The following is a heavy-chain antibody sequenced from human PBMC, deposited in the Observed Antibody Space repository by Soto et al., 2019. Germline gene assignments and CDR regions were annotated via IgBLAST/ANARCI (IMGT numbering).Heavy chain of an antibody. CDR2: ISATTTYK. J-gene: IGHJ2*01. CDR3: ARGSASKSGHLWYFDL. V-gene: IGHV3-21*01. CDR1: GLTFDTYT. D-gene: IGHD2-8*02. Sequence: GGSLRLSCTASGLTFDTYTMNWLRQAPGRGLEWVSSISATTTYKYYAASVEGRFTISRDNAKNSLYLQTNSLGAEDTAVYYCARGSASKSGHLWYFDLWGRGTLVTVSS.